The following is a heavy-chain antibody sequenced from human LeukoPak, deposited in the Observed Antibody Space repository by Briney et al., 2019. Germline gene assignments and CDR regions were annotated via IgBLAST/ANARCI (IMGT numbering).Heavy chain of an antibody. CDR3: AKSRSAYPRVDGFDM. Sequence: PGGSLRLSCAASGFTFSSYAMSWVRQVPGKGLEWVSAISGRADRTYYADSVKGRFTISRDNSKSTLYLQMNSLRAEDTALYYCAKSRSAYPRVDGFDMWGQGTMVTVSS. CDR2: ISGRADRT. CDR1: GFTFSSYA. D-gene: IGHD3-3*01. V-gene: IGHV3-23*01. J-gene: IGHJ3*02.